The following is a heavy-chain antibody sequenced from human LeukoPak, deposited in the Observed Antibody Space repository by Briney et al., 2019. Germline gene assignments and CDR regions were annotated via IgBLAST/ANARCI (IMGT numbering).Heavy chain of an antibody. CDR1: GGSFSGYY. Sequence: SETLSLTCAVYGGSFSGYYWSWIRQPPGKGLEWIGEINHSGSTNYNPSLKSRVTISVDTSKNQFSLKLSSVTAADTAVYYCARDLLVYDILTDYYYYGMDVWGQGTTVTVSS. D-gene: IGHD3-9*01. J-gene: IGHJ6*02. CDR3: ARDLLVYDILTDYYYYGMDV. V-gene: IGHV4-34*01. CDR2: INHSGST.